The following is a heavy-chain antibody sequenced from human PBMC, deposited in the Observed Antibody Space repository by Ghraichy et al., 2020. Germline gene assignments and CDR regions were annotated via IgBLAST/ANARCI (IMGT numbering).Heavy chain of an antibody. V-gene: IGHV4-31*03. J-gene: IGHJ3*02. Sequence: SQTLSLTCTVSGGSISSGGYYWSWIRQHPGKGLEWIGCVYNSGSTYYNPSLKSRVIISVDTSKYHFSLKLNSVTAADTAMYYCAGTTVTTYGTFDIWGQGTMVTVSS. CDR3: AGTTVTTYGTFDI. D-gene: IGHD4-17*01. CDR1: GGSISSGGYY. CDR2: VYNSGST.